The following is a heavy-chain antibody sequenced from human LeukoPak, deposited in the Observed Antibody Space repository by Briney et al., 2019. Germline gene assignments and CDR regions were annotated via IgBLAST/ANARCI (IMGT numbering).Heavy chain of an antibody. CDR2: INPDNADT. J-gene: IGHJ3*02. CDR1: GYTFTGYY. CDR3: AIMGDTFDI. D-gene: IGHD2-8*01. Sequence: ASVKVSCKASGYTFTGYYMHWVRQAPGQGLEWMGSINPDNADTNYAQNSQGRVTMTRDTSLNTAYMDLSRLRSDDTAVYYCAIMGDTFDIWGQGTMVTVSS. V-gene: IGHV1-2*02.